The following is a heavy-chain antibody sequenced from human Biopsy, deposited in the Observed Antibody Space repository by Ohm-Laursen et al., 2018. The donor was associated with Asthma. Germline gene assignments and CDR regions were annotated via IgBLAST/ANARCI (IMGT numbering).Heavy chain of an antibody. J-gene: IGHJ4*02. Sequence: ASLRISCKTSGYPFSDSWIGWVRQMPGKGLEWMGIIFAANSATKYSPSFQGQVTISADMSISTAFLQWSSLKASDTAIYYCARFIDGTFFVDYWGQGTLVTVSS. D-gene: IGHD2/OR15-2a*01. CDR3: ARFIDGTFFVDY. CDR1: GYPFSDSW. CDR2: IFAANSAT. V-gene: IGHV5-51*01.